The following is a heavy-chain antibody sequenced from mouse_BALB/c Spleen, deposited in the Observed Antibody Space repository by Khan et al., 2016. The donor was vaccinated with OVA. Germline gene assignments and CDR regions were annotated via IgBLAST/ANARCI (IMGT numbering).Heavy chain of an antibody. Sequence: EVELVESGGGLVKPGGSLKLSCAASGFTFNNYAMSWVRQTPEKRLEWVATVSSGGSYTYYPDSVKGRFTISRDTAKNTLYLQMSSLRSEDTAMYYFARQGGIYDGPFDYWGQGTTLTVSS. CDR3: ARQGGIYDGPFDY. CDR1: GFTFNNYA. J-gene: IGHJ2*01. CDR2: VSSGGSYT. D-gene: IGHD2-3*01. V-gene: IGHV5-9-3*01.